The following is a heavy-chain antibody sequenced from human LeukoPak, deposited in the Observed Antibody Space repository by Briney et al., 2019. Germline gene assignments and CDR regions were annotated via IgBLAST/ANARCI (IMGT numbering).Heavy chain of an antibody. CDR2: ISAYNGNT. CDR3: ARHPSVHSYYYYYYMDV. CDR1: GYTFTSYG. J-gene: IGHJ6*03. Sequence: GASVRVSCKASGYTFTSYGISWVRQAPGQGLEWMGWISAYNGNTNYAQKLQGRVTMTTDKSTSTAYMELRSLRSDDTAVYYCARHPSVHSYYYYYYMDVWGKGTTVTVSS. V-gene: IGHV1-18*01.